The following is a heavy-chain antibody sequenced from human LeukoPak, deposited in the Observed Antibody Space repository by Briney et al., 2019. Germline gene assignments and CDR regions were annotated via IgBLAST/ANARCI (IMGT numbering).Heavy chain of an antibody. CDR3: AGTLAYCGGDCSDFDY. CDR2: IIPIFGTA. D-gene: IGHD2-21*02. J-gene: IGHJ4*02. CDR1: GGTFSSYA. V-gene: IGHV1-69*05. Sequence: SVKVSCKASGGTFSSYAISWVRQAPGQGLEWMGRIIPIFGTANYAQKFQGRVTITTDESTRTAYMELSSLRSEDTAVYYCAGTLAYCGGDCSDFDYWGQGTLVTVSS.